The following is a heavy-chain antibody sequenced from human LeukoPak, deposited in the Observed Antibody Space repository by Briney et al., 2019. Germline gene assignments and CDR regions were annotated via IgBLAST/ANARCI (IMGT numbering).Heavy chain of an antibody. CDR1: GFTFSSYS. Sequence: PGGSLRLSCAASGFTFSSYSMNWVRQAPGKGLGWVSSISSSSSYIYYADSVKGRFTISRDNAKNSLYLQMSDLRAEDTSVYYCARDYNYCSSDRCYDAFDIWGQGTMVTVSS. CDR2: ISSSSSYI. CDR3: ARDYNYCSSDRCYDAFDI. V-gene: IGHV3-21*01. D-gene: IGHD2-2*01. J-gene: IGHJ3*02.